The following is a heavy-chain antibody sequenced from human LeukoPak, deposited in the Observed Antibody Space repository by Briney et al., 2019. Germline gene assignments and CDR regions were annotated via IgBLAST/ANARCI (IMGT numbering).Heavy chain of an antibody. Sequence: PGGSLRLSCAASGFTFSSYAMHWVRQAPGKGLERVAVISYDGSNKYYADSVKGRFTISRDNSKNTLYLQMNSLIAEDTAVYYGARDQKTHSSGYDYSYYFDYWGQGTLVTVSS. CDR3: ARDQKTHSSGYDYSYYFDY. J-gene: IGHJ4*02. D-gene: IGHD3-22*01. V-gene: IGHV3-30-3*01. CDR2: ISYDGSNK. CDR1: GFTFSSYA.